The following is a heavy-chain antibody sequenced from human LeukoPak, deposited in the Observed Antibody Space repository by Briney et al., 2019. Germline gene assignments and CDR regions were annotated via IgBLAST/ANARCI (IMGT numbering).Heavy chain of an antibody. CDR3: AAEHEKVDYRSTWFDP. D-gene: IGHD4/OR15-4a*01. CDR2: FNPEDGET. V-gene: IGHV1-24*01. Sequence: ASVKVSCKVSGSTLTELSMHWVRQAPGKGLEWMGGFNPEDGETFYAQDFQGRVIMTEDTSTDTAYMELSSLRSEDTAVYYCAAEHEKVDYRSTWFDPWGQGTLVAVSS. J-gene: IGHJ5*02. CDR1: GSTLTELS.